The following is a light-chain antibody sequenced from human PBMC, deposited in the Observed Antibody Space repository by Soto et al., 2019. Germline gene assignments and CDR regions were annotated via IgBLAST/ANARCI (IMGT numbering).Light chain of an antibody. V-gene: IGKV3-20*01. J-gene: IGKJ1*01. CDR1: QSVRNIY. CDR2: DTS. CDR3: QQYGSSPGT. Sequence: EIVLTQSPGTLSLSPGERATLSCRASQSVRNIYLAWYQQKPGQAPSLLIYDTSSRATGTPDRFSGSGSGTDFALTISSVEPEDFAMYFCQQYGSSPGTFGQGTNVEI.